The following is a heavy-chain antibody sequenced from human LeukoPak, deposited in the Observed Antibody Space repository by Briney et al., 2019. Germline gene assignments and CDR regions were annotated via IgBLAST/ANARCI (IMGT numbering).Heavy chain of an antibody. CDR3: ARRRLGLLWSSGGRRGGYFDY. V-gene: IGHV3-20*04. D-gene: IGHD4-17*01. Sequence: RSGGSLRLSCAASGFTFDDYGMSWVRQAPGKGLEWVSGINWNGGSTGYADSVKGRFTISRDNAKNSLYLQMNSLRAEDTALYYCARRRLGLLWSSGGRRGGYFDYWGQGTLVTVSS. CDR1: GFTFDDYG. CDR2: INWNGGST. J-gene: IGHJ4*02.